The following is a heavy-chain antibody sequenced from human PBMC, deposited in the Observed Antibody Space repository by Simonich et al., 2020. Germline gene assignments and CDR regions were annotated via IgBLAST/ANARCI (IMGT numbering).Heavy chain of an antibody. J-gene: IGHJ3*02. V-gene: IGHV1-2*02. D-gene: IGHD2-21*01. CDR3: ARNGLVGILKAFDI. Sequence: QVQLVQSGAEVKKPGASVKVSCKASGYTFTGYYMHWVRQAPGQGREWMGWINPNSGGTNYAQKCTGRVTMTRDTSISTAYMELSRLRSDDTAVYYCARNGLVGILKAFDIWGQGTMVTVSS. CDR1: GYTFTGYY. CDR2: INPNSGGT.